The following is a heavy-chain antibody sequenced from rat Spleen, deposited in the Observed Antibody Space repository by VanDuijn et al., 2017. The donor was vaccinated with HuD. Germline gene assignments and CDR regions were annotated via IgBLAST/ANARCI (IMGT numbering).Heavy chain of an antibody. CDR2: ISYEGSAT. V-gene: IGHV5-29*01. CDR3: ATGPRILRLDWFAY. D-gene: IGHD1-6*01. Sequence: EVQLVESDGGLVQPGRSLKLSCAASGFTFSNYGMHWIRQAPTKGLEWVASISYEGSATYYGDPVKGRFTISRDNAKSTLYLQMNSLRSEDTATYYCATGPRILRLDWFAYWGQGTLVTVSS. CDR1: GFTFSNYG. J-gene: IGHJ3*01.